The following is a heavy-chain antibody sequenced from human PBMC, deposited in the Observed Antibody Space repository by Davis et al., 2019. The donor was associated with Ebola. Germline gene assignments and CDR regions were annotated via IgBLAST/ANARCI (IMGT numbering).Heavy chain of an antibody. CDR1: GFTVSSNY. D-gene: IGHD2-2*01. Sequence: GESLKISCAASGFTVSSNYMNWVRQAPGRGLEWVSVIHSGGDTYYADSVKGRFTISRDNAKNSLYLQMNSLRAEDTAVYYCARDIVVVPAAIVYYGMDVWGQGTTVTVSS. CDR2: IHSGGDT. J-gene: IGHJ6*02. V-gene: IGHV3-66*01. CDR3: ARDIVVVPAAIVYYGMDV.